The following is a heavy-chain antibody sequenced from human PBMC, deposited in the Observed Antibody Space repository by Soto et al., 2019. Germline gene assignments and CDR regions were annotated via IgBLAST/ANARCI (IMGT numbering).Heavy chain of an antibody. Sequence: ESGGGVVQPGRSLRLSCAASGFTFSSYGMHWVRQAPGKGLEWVAVIWYDGSNKYYADSVKGRFTISRDNSKNTLYLQMNSLRAEDTAVYYCARGGYYYDSSGYYPGAFDIWGQGTMVTVSS. CDR2: IWYDGSNK. J-gene: IGHJ3*02. V-gene: IGHV3-33*01. CDR3: ARGGYYYDSSGYYPGAFDI. D-gene: IGHD3-22*01. CDR1: GFTFSSYG.